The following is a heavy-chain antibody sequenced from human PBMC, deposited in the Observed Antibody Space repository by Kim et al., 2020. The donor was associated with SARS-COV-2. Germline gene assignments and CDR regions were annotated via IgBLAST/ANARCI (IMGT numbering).Heavy chain of an antibody. V-gene: IGHV3-21*01. J-gene: IGHJ5*02. Sequence: GGSLRLSCTVSGFLFNTYSLNWVRQAPGKGPEWVSSISDSGRHTFYADSVQGRFTVSRDNHENSVFLQMNNLGVEDTALYYCAKSHRVIRGDFDNNFDLWGRGALVTASS. D-gene: IGHD3-22*01. CDR3: AKSHRVIRGDFDNNFDL. CDR2: ISDSGRHT. CDR1: GFLFNTYS.